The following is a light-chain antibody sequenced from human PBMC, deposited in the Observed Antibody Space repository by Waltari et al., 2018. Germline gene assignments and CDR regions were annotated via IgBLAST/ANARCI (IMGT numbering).Light chain of an antibody. J-gene: IGKJ2*01. V-gene: IGKV3-20*01. CDR1: QSLTKRY. CDR3: QQYGSSVLYT. CDR2: GAS. Sequence: VLTQSPGTLSLSPADRATLSCRATQSLTKRYLAWYQQKPGQAPRLLIYGASSRASGIPDRFSGSGSGTDFTLTISRLEPEDFAVYYCQQYGSSVLYTFGQGTKLEIK.